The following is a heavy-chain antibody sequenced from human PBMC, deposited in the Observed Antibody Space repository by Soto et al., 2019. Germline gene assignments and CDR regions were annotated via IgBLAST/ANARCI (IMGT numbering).Heavy chain of an antibody. CDR2: ISYDGSNK. CDR1: GFTFSSYG. J-gene: IGHJ6*02. Sequence: GGSLRLSCAASGFTFSSYGMHWVRQAPGKGLEWVAVISYDGSNKYYADSVKGRFTISRDNSKNTPYLQMNSLRAEDTAVYYCAKDIIAAAGINYYYYGMDVWGQGTTVTVSS. D-gene: IGHD6-13*01. CDR3: AKDIIAAAGINYYYYGMDV. V-gene: IGHV3-30*18.